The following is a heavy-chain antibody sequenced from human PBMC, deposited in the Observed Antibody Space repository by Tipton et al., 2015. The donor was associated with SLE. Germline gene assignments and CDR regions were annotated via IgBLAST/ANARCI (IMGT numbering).Heavy chain of an antibody. Sequence: QSGAEVKKSGESLRISCKGSGYNFTIHWISWVRQMPGKGLEWMGIIYPGDSNTRYSPSFQGQVTISADKSISTAYLQWSSLKASGTAMYYCAGRRGIFSGAFDIWGQGTMVTVSS. CDR2: IYPGDSNT. CDR3: AGRRGIFSGAFDI. D-gene: IGHD3-3*01. CDR1: GYNFTIHW. J-gene: IGHJ3*02. V-gene: IGHV5-51*01.